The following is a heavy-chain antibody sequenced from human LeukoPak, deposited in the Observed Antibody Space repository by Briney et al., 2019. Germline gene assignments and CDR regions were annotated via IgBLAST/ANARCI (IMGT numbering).Heavy chain of an antibody. Sequence: ASVKVSCKASGYTFAGYYIHWVRQAPGQGLEWMGRINPNSGGTKYTQKFQDRVTMTRDTSISTAYMELSRLRSDDTAVYYCARESGHCSSANCYDHPGGGLDVWGKGTTVTVSS. D-gene: IGHD2-2*01. CDR3: ARESGHCSSANCYDHPGGGLDV. V-gene: IGHV1-2*06. CDR2: INPNSGGT. CDR1: GYTFAGYY. J-gene: IGHJ6*04.